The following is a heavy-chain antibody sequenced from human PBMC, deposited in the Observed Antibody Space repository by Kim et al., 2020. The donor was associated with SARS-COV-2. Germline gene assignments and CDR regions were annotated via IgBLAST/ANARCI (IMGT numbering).Heavy chain of an antibody. CDR1: GFTFSTYA. D-gene: IGHD4-17*01. CDR3: AKALYGGHDY. V-gene: IGHV3-23*01. CDR2: ISGSGSIT. Sequence: GGSLRLSCAVSGFTFSTYAMNWVRQAPGKGLEYVSGISGSGSITSYADSVKGRFTISRDNSKNTLHLQMNSLRVDDTAVYYCAKALYGGHDYWCQGTLVT. J-gene: IGHJ4*02.